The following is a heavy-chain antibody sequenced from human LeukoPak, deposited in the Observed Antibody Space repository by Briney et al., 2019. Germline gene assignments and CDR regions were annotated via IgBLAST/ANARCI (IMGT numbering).Heavy chain of an antibody. D-gene: IGHD1-26*01. Sequence: VASVKVSCKASGYTFTGYYIHWVRQAPGQGLEWMGRINPNSGGTNYAQKFQGRVTMTRDTSISTAYMELSSLTSDDTAVYYCAGEVGGSYSYYFDYWGQGTLVTVSS. CDR2: INPNSGGT. CDR3: AGEVGGSYSYYFDY. J-gene: IGHJ4*02. V-gene: IGHV1-2*06. CDR1: GYTFTGYY.